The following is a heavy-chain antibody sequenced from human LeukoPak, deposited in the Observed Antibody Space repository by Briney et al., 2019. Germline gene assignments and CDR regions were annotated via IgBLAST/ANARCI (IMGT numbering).Heavy chain of an antibody. V-gene: IGHV1-18*01. D-gene: IGHD3-9*01. J-gene: IGHJ4*02. Sequence: ASVKVSCKASGYTFTSYGISWVRQAPGQGLEWMGWISAYNGNTNYAQKLQGRVTMTTDTSTSTAYMELRSLRSDDTAVYYCARMEDILTGYYSQYFDYWGQGTLVTVSS. CDR3: ARMEDILTGYYSQYFDY. CDR1: GYTFTSYG. CDR2: ISAYNGNT.